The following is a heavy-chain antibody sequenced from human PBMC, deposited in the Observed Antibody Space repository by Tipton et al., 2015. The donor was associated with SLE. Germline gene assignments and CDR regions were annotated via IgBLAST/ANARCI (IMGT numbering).Heavy chain of an antibody. D-gene: IGHD6-6*01. CDR3: ARLVSSSCLDY. V-gene: IGHV4-61*01. Sequence: TLSLTCTISGDSISSGSHYWTWIRQPPGKGLEWIGYICNSVNINYIPSLKSRVTISADTSKNQISLKLTSVTAADTAVYYCARLVSSSCLDYWGQGTVVTVSS. CDR1: GDSISSGSHY. J-gene: IGHJ4*02. CDR2: ICNSVNI.